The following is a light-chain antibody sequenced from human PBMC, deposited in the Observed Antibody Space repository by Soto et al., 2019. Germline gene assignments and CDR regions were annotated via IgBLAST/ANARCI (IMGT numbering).Light chain of an antibody. V-gene: IGLV2-23*01. Sequence: QSALTQPASVSGSPGQSITISCSGTSSDVGSYSLVSWYQQYPGKAPKLMIYEGTKRPSGVSNRFSGSKSGNTASLTISGLQAEDEAEYYCCSYAGGTTSYVFGTGTKLTVL. J-gene: IGLJ1*01. CDR2: EGT. CDR3: CSYAGGTTSYV. CDR1: SSDVGSYSL.